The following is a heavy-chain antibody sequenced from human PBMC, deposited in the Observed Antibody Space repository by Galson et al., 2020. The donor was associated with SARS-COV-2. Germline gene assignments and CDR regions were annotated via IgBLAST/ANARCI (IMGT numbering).Heavy chain of an antibody. CDR2: ISYDGSNK. CDR3: ARDLYGLLYYFDY. V-gene: IGHV3-30-3*01. J-gene: IGHJ4*02. CDR1: GFTFSSYA. D-gene: IGHD2-15*01. Sequence: GESLKISCAASGFTFSSYAMHWVRQAPGKGLEWVAVISYDGSNKYYADSVKGRFTISRDNSKNTLYLQMNSLRAEDTAVYYCARDLYGLLYYFDYWGQGTLVTVSS.